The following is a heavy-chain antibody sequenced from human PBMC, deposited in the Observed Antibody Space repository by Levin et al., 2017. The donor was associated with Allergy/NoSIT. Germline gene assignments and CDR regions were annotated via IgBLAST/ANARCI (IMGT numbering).Heavy chain of an antibody. D-gene: IGHD6-19*01. CDR3: AKLAVGYYGMDV. V-gene: IGHV3-23*01. CDR2: ISINGGNT. Sequence: GGSLRLSCAASGFTFSSYAMSWVRQVPGKGLEWVSAISINGGNTYYADSVKGRFTISRDNSKNTLYLQMNSLRAEDTAVYYCAKLAVGYYGMDVWGQGTTVTVSS. CDR1: GFTFSSYA. J-gene: IGHJ6*02.